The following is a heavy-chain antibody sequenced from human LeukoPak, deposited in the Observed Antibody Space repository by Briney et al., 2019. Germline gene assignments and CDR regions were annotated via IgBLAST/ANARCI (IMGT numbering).Heavy chain of an antibody. J-gene: IGHJ4*02. V-gene: IGHV1-18*01. D-gene: IGHD3-22*01. CDR1: GYTFTSYG. Sequence: ASVKVSCKASGYTFTSYGSSWVRQAPGQGLEWMGWISAYNGNTNYAQKLQGRVTMTTDTSTSTAYMELRSLRSDDTAVYYCARDGPHYYDSSAYFDYWGQGTLVTVSS. CDR3: ARDGPHYYDSSAYFDY. CDR2: ISAYNGNT.